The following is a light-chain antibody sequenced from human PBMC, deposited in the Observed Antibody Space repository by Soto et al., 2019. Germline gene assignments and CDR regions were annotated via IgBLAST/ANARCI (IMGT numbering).Light chain of an antibody. CDR2: EVS. Sequence: QSVLTQPPSASGTPGQRITISCSGDSSNIESHAVNWYQQLPGTAPKLILYEVSNRPSGVSNRFSGSKSGDTASLTISGLQAEDAADYYCSSYTGVVTVEVFGPGTKVTVL. CDR3: SSYTGVVTVEV. CDR1: SSNIESHA. J-gene: IGLJ1*01. V-gene: IGLV2-14*01.